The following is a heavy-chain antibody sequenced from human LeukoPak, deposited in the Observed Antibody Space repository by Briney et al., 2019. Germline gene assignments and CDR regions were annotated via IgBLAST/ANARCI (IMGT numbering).Heavy chain of an antibody. J-gene: IGHJ4*02. D-gene: IGHD2-15*01. Sequence: GGSLRLSCAASGSTFSSYWMHWVRQAPGKGLVWVSRINSDGSSTSYADSVKGRFTISRDNAKNTLYLQMNSLRAEDTAVYYCASESVVVSFDYWGQGTLVTVSS. CDR2: INSDGSST. CDR3: ASESVVVSFDY. CDR1: GSTFSSYW. V-gene: IGHV3-74*01.